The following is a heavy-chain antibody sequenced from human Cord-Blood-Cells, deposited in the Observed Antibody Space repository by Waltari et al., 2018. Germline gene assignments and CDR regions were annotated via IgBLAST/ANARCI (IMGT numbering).Heavy chain of an antibody. D-gene: IGHD2-2*01. Sequence: QVQLQESGPGLVKPSETLSLTCAVSGYSISSGYYWGWIRQPPGKGLEWIGSIYHSGRTSYNPTLKSRVTISVDTSKNQFSLKLSSVTAADTAVYYCARVSEVPAASTFPYYYYGMDVWGQGTTVTVSS. CDR1: GYSISSGYY. V-gene: IGHV4-38-2*01. J-gene: IGHJ6*02. CDR3: ARVSEVPAASTFPYYYYGMDV. CDR2: IYHSGRT.